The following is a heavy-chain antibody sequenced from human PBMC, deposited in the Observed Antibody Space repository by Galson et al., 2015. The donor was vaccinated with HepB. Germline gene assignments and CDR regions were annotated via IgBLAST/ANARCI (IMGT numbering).Heavy chain of an antibody. Sequence: SVKVSCKASGYTFTSYAIHWVRQAPGQGLEWMGWINADNGNTQYSQKFQGSVTFTRDTSASAAYMELSTLRSEDTAVYYCAREGLNVFLSQTFDYWGQGTLVSVSS. CDR3: AREGLNVFLSQTFDY. D-gene: IGHD3-10*02. CDR1: GYTFTSYA. J-gene: IGHJ4*02. V-gene: IGHV1-3*01. CDR2: INADNGNT.